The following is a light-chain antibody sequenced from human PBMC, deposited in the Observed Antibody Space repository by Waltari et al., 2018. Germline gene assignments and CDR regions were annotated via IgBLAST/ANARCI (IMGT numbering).Light chain of an antibody. J-gene: IGKJ2*01. CDR3: QQYGSSVMYT. CDR2: GAS. CDR1: QSLTKRY. Sequence: VLTQSPGTLSLSPGERATLSCRASQSLTKRYLAWYQQKPGQAPRLLMYGASSRAAGIPDRFIGSGSGTDFTLTISRLEPDDFAVYYCQQYGSSVMYTFGQGTKLEMK. V-gene: IGKV3-20*01.